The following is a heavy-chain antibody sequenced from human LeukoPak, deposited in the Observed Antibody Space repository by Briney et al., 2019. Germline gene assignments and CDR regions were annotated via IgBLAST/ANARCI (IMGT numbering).Heavy chain of an antibody. J-gene: IGHJ4*02. Sequence: ASETLSLTCAVYGGSFSGYYWSWIRQPPGKGLEWIGEINHSGSTNYNPSLKSRVTISVDTSKNQFSLKLSSVTAADTAVYYCARGRAMITSTNFDYWGQGTLVTVSS. CDR2: INHSGST. CDR1: GGSFSGYY. D-gene: IGHD3-16*01. V-gene: IGHV4-34*01. CDR3: ARGRAMITSTNFDY.